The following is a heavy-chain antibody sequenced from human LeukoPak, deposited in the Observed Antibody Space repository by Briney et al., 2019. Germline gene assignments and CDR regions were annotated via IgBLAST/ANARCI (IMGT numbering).Heavy chain of an antibody. Sequence: GGSLRLSGAASGFAFSSYEMSWVRQAPGKGLEWVSYISSSGSTIYYADSVKGRFTISRDNAKNSLYLQMNSLRAEDTAVYYCARGSSWYGVYFDYWGQGTLVTVSS. CDR2: ISSSGSTI. CDR3: ARGSSWYGVYFDY. CDR1: GFAFSSYE. D-gene: IGHD6-13*01. J-gene: IGHJ4*02. V-gene: IGHV3-48*03.